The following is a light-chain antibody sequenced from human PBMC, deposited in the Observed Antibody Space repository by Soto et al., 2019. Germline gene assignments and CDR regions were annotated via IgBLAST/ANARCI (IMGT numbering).Light chain of an antibody. Sequence: DIPLTQSPSTLSASLLDRVPIXSLASQSVSSWLAWYQQKPGKAPKLLIYKASTLESGVPSRFSGSGSGTEFRLTISTMQPDDFATYYCQQYDSFSVTFGQGTRLEIK. J-gene: IGKJ5*01. CDR2: KAS. CDR1: QSVSSW. CDR3: QQYDSFSVT. V-gene: IGKV1-5*03.